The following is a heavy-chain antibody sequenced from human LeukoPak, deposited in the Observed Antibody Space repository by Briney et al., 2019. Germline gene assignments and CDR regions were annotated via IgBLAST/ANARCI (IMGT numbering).Heavy chain of an antibody. V-gene: IGHV4-39*01. J-gene: IGHJ4*02. CDR1: GVSISDSSSY. Sequence: ASETLSLTCTVSGVSISDSSSYWGWIRQPPGKGLEWIGSIYYTGSTYYNPSLKSRVTITSRNQFSLKLSSVTAADTAVYYCARSGQVQVYFDYWGQGALVTVAS. CDR3: ARSGQVQVYFDY. D-gene: IGHD1-1*01. CDR2: IYYTGST.